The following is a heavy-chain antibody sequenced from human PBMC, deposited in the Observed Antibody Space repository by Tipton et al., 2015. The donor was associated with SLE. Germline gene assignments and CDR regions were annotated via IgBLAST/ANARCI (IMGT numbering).Heavy chain of an antibody. CDR3: ASLAGNDAFDI. Sequence: TLSLTCAVYGGSFSGYYWSWIRQPPGKGLEWIGEINHSGSTNYNPSLKSRVTISVDTSKNQFSLKLSSVTAADTAVYYCASLAGNDAFDIWGQGTMVTVSS. V-gene: IGHV4-34*01. CDR2: INHSGST. CDR1: GGSFSGYY. D-gene: IGHD6-19*01. J-gene: IGHJ3*02.